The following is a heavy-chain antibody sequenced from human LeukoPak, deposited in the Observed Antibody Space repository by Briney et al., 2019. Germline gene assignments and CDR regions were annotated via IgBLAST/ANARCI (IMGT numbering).Heavy chain of an antibody. D-gene: IGHD4-17*01. CDR1: GVSISSYY. CDR2: IFYTGST. CDR3: ARHADLPDYGDYLYYFDY. J-gene: IGHJ4*02. Sequence: SETLSLTCTVSGVSISSYYWSWIRQPPGKGLEWIGYIFYTGSTNYNPSLKSRVTISVDTSKNQFSLKLSSVTAADTAVYYCARHADLPDYGDYLYYFDYWGQGTLVTVSS. V-gene: IGHV4-59*08.